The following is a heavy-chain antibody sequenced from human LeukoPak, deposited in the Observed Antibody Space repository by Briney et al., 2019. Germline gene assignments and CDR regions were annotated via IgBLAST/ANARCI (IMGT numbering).Heavy chain of an antibody. CDR1: GFTFSSYW. J-gene: IGHJ4*02. D-gene: IGHD6-19*01. CDR3: ARKAVPASFFDY. Sequence: GGSLRLSCAASGFTFSSYWMVWVRQAPGKGLEWVANIKQDGTEKYYVDSVRGRFTISRDNAENSLFLQMNSLRAEDTAVYYCARKAVPASFFDYWGLGTLLTVSS. CDR2: IKQDGTEK. V-gene: IGHV3-7*01.